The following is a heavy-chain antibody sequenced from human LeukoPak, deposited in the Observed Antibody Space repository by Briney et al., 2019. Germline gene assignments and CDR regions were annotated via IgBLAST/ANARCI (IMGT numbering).Heavy chain of an antibody. CDR3: ARTAPAPSRLRWYGPHTRNAFDI. CDR2: MNPNSGNT. J-gene: IGHJ3*02. D-gene: IGHD4-23*01. Sequence: APVKVSCKASGYTFTSYDINWVRQATGQGLEWMGWMNPNSGNTGYAQKFQGRVTMTRNTSISTAYMELSSLRSEDTAVYYCARTAPAPSRLRWYGPHTRNAFDIWGQGTMVTVSS. CDR1: GYTFTSYD. V-gene: IGHV1-8*01.